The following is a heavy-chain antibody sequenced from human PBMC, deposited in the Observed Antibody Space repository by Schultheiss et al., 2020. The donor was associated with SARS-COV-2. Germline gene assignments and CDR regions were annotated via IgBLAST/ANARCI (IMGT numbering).Heavy chain of an antibody. CDR2: IRSGGST. CDR3: ARNWNYAFDI. V-gene: IGHV3-53*01. D-gene: IGHD1-7*01. Sequence: GGSLRLSCAASGFTFSDYYMSWVRQAPGKGPEWVSLIRSGGSTDYADSVKGRFTISRDNSKNTLYLQMNSLRAEDTAVYYCARNWNYAFDIWGQGTTVTVSS. CDR1: GFTFSDYY. J-gene: IGHJ3*02.